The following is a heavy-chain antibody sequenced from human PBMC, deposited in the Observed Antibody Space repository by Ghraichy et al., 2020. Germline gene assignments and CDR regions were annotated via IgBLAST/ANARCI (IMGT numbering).Heavy chain of an antibody. D-gene: IGHD6-19*01. Sequence: SQTLSLTCAISGDSVSSNSAAWNWIRQSPSRGLEWLGRTYYRSKWYNDYAVSVKSRITINPDTSKNQFSLQLNSVTPEDTAVYYCARDAGIAVAGTVNWYFDLWGRGTLVTVSS. V-gene: IGHV6-1*01. CDR2: TYYRSKWYN. CDR3: ARDAGIAVAGTVNWYFDL. CDR1: GDSVSSNSAA. J-gene: IGHJ2*01.